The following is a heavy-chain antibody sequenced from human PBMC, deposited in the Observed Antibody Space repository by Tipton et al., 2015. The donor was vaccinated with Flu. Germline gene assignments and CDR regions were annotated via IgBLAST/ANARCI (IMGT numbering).Heavy chain of an antibody. V-gene: IGHV4-34*01. CDR3: ARGPVLRYFDWLLYGGGEDYFDY. CDR1: GGSFSGYY. CDR2: INHSGST. Sequence: TLSLTCAVCGGSFSGYYWSWIRQPPGKGLEWIGEINHSGSTNYNPSPKSRVTISVDTSKNQFSLKLSSVTAADTAVYYFARGPVLRYFDWLLYGGGEDYFDYWGQGTLVTVCS. J-gene: IGHJ4*02. D-gene: IGHD3-9*01.